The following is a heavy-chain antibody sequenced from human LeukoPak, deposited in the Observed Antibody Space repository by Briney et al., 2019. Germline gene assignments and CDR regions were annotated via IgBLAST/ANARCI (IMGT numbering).Heavy chain of an antibody. Sequence: PSETLSLTCTVSGGSISSYYWTWIRQPPGKGLEWIAYISDIGSINYNPSLKSRVTISLDTSKNQFSLKLSSVTAADTAVYYCAGHHPRNTVDFWGQGTLVTVSS. J-gene: IGHJ4*02. D-gene: IGHD2/OR15-2a*01. V-gene: IGHV4-59*08. CDR1: GGSISSYY. CDR2: ISDIGSI. CDR3: AGHHPRNTVDF.